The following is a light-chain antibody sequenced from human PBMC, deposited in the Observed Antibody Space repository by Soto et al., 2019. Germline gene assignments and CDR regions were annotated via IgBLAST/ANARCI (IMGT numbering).Light chain of an antibody. Sequence: EIVLTQSPATLSLSPGERATLSCRASQNVRFYLAWYQQKPGQTPMLLIYDASKRDSGIPARFSGSGSGTDVTLTISSLEPEDFAVYYCQQRTNWSWTLSRGTKVEV. CDR1: QNVRFY. CDR2: DAS. CDR3: QQRTNWSWT. J-gene: IGKJ1*01. V-gene: IGKV3-11*01.